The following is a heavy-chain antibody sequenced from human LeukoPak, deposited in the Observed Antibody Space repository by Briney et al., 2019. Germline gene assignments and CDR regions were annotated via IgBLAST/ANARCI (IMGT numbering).Heavy chain of an antibody. V-gene: IGHV4-59*01. CDR3: ARGGYGSGSPIDY. J-gene: IGHJ4*02. CDR1: GGSISSYY. CDR2: IYYSGST. D-gene: IGHD3-10*01. Sequence: SETLSLTCTVSGGSISSYYWNWIRQPPGKGLEWIGYIYYSGSTNYNPSLKSRVTISVDTSKNQFSLRLSSVTAADTAVYYCARGGYGSGSPIDYWGQGTLVTVSS.